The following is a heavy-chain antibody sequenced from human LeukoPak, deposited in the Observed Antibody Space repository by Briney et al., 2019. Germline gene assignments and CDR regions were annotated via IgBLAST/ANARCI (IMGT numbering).Heavy chain of an antibody. J-gene: IGHJ4*02. CDR1: GGSFSGYY. CDR3: ARGFVDTAMVRYFDY. CDR2: INHSGST. Sequence: SETLSFTCAVYGGSFSGYYWSWIRQPPGKGLEWIGEINHSGSTNYNPSLKSRVTISVDTSKNQFSLKLSSVTAADTAVYYCARGFVDTAMVRYFDYWGQGTLVTVSS. D-gene: IGHD5-18*01. V-gene: IGHV4-34*01.